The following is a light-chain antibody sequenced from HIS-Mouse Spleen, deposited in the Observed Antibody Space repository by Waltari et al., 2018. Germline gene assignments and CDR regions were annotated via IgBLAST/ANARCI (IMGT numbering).Light chain of an antibody. CDR3: QAWDSSTVV. J-gene: IGLJ2*01. CDR2: QDS. Sequence: SYELTQPPSVSVSPGQTASITCSGDKLGDKYACWYQQKPGQSPVLVIYQDSKRPSGIRERFSGSNYGNTATLTIGGTQAMDEADYYCQAWDSSTVVFGGGTKLTVL. V-gene: IGLV3-1*01. CDR1: KLGDKY.